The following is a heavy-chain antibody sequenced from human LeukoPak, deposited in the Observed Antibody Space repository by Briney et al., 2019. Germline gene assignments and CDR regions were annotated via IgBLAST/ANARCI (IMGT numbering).Heavy chain of an antibody. V-gene: IGHV3-9*01. CDR3: AKVPGYYYDSSGAADAFDI. CDR1: GFTFDDYA. J-gene: IGHJ3*02. Sequence: GGSLRLSCAASGFTFDDYAMHWVRQAPGKGLEWVSGISWNSGSIGYADSVKGRFTISRDNAKNSLYLQMNSLRAEDTALYYCAKVPGYYYDSSGAADAFDIWGQGTMVTVSS. D-gene: IGHD3-22*01. CDR2: ISWNSGSI.